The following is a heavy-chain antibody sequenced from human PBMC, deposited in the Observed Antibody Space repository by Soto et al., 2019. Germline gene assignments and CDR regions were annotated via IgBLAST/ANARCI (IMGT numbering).Heavy chain of an antibody. Sequence: QVQLQESGPGLVRASETLSLTCTVSGGSISRNYWNWIRQPAGKGLEWIGRIYSSGTTTYNPSLTSRVSLSVDTSKNQFSLNLKSLTAADTAVYYCARDITAGAFDSWGQGAKVTVSS. CDR3: ARDITAGAFDS. CDR1: GGSISRNY. D-gene: IGHD2-21*02. CDR2: IYSSGTT. J-gene: IGHJ3*02. V-gene: IGHV4-4*07.